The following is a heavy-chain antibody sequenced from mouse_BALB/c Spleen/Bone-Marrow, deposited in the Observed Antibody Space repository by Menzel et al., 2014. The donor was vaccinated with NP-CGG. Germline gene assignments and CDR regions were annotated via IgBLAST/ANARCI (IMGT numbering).Heavy chain of an antibody. Sequence: DVKLVESGGGLVQPGGSRKLSCAASGFTFSSFGMHWVRQAPEKGLEWVAYISSGSSTIYYADTVKGRFTISRDNPKNTLFLQMTSLRSEDTAMYYCARDVPLYDVGYFDYWCQGTTLTVSS. J-gene: IGHJ2*01. D-gene: IGHD2-14*01. CDR2: ISSGSSTI. CDR1: GFTFSSFG. CDR3: ARDVPLYDVGYFDY. V-gene: IGHV5-17*02.